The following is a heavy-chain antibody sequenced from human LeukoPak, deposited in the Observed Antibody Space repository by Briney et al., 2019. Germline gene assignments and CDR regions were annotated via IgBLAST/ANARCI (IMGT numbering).Heavy chain of an antibody. CDR2: INHSGST. D-gene: IGHD3-16*02. CDR3: ARDAGLGSLSFQFDY. Sequence: PSETLSLTCAVYGGSFSGYYWSWIRQRPGKGREWIGEINHSGSTNYNPSLKSRVTISVDTSKNQFSLKLSSVTAADTAVYYCARDAGLGSLSFQFDYWGQGSLVTVSS. J-gene: IGHJ4*02. CDR1: GGSFSGYY. V-gene: IGHV4-34*01.